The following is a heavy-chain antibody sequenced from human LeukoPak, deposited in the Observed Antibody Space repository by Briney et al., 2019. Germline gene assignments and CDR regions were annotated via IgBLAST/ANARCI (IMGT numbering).Heavy chain of an antibody. V-gene: IGHV4-31*03. J-gene: IGHJ6*04. D-gene: IGHD4-17*01. CDR3: ARRRGGYGDPGMDV. Sequence: SQTLSLTCTVSGGSISSGGYYWSWIRQHPGKGLEWIGYIYYSGSTYYNPPLKSRVTISVDTSKNQFSLKLSSVTAADTAVYYCARRRGGYGDPGMDVWGKGTTVTVSS. CDR1: GGSISSGGYY. CDR2: IYYSGST.